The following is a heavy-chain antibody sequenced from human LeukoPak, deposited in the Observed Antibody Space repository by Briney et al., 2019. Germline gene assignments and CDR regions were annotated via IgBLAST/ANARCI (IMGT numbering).Heavy chain of an antibody. V-gene: IGHV3-7*01. J-gene: IGHJ4*02. CDR2: IKQDGNEK. D-gene: IGHD2-15*01. CDR1: GFTFSSYW. Sequence: GGSLRLSCAASGFTFSSYWMSWVRQAPGKGLEWVANIKQDGNEKYYVDSVKGRFTISRDSAKNSLYLQMNSLRAEDTAVYYCARERLGYCSGGSCYSRGPYYFDYWGQGTLVTVSS. CDR3: ARERLGYCSGGSCYSRGPYYFDY.